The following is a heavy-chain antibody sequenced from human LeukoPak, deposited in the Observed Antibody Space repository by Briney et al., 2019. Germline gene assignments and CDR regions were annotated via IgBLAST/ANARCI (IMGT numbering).Heavy chain of an antibody. CDR1: GFTFSSYG. CDR3: AKASSSSWYGGGWFDP. V-gene: IGHV3-23*01. D-gene: IGHD6-13*01. CDR2: ISGSGGST. Sequence: GGSLRLSCAASGFTFSSYGMSWVRQAPGKGLEWVSAISGSGGSTYYADSVKGRFTISRDNSKNTLYLQMNSLRAEDTAVYYCAKASSSSWYGGGWFDPWGQGTLVTVSS. J-gene: IGHJ5*02.